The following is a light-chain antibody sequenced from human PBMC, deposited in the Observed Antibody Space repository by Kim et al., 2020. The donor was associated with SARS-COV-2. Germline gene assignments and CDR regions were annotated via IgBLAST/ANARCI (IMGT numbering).Light chain of an antibody. CDR1: SSDVGGYNY. CDR3: SSYTSSSTFGWV. V-gene: IGLV2-14*04. Sequence: SITISCTGNSSDVGGYNYVSWYQQHPGKAPKLMIYDVSKRPSGVSNRFSGSKSGNTASLTISGLQAEDEADYYCSSYTSSSTFGWVFGGGTKLTVL. J-gene: IGLJ3*02. CDR2: DVS.